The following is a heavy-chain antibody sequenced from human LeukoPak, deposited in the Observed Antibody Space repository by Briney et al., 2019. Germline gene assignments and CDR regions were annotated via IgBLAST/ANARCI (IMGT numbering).Heavy chain of an antibody. Sequence: ASVKVSCKASGGTFSSYAISWVRQAPGQGLEWMGGIIPIFGTANYTQKFQGRVTITADKSTSTAYMELSSLRSEDTAVYYCARDYLVRGVITPDYFDYWGQGTLVTVSS. V-gene: IGHV1-69*06. D-gene: IGHD3-10*01. J-gene: IGHJ4*02. CDR2: IIPIFGTA. CDR1: GGTFSSYA. CDR3: ARDYLVRGVITPDYFDY.